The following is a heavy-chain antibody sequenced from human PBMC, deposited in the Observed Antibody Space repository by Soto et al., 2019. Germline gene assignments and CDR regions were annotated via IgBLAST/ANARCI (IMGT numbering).Heavy chain of an antibody. J-gene: IGHJ6*02. Sequence: TLSLTCTVSGGSISSGDYYWSWIRQPPGKGLEWIGYIYYSGSTYYNPSLKSRVTISVDTSKNQFSLKLSSVTAADTAVYYCARGRVLRFLEWLSSGMDVWGQGTTVTVSS. CDR1: GGSISSGDYY. CDR2: IYYSGST. CDR3: ARGRVLRFLEWLSSGMDV. V-gene: IGHV4-30-4*01. D-gene: IGHD3-3*01.